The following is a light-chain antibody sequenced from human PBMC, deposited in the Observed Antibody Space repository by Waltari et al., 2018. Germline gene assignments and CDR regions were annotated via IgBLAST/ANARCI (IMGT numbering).Light chain of an antibody. CDR3: QKYGSLPAT. Sequence: IMLPQSPPTLSLSPGERATLCCRASQNINKYLAWYQHKPGQAPRLLIYYASSRATGIPDRFSGSGSGTDFSLTISRLEPEDFAVYYCQKYGSLPATFGQGTKVEIK. CDR1: QNINKY. J-gene: IGKJ1*01. V-gene: IGKV3-20*01. CDR2: YAS.